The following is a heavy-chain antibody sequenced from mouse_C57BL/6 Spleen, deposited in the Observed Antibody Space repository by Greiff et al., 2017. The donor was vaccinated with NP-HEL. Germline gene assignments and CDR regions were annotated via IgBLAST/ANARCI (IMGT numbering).Heavy chain of an antibody. CDR1: GYAFSSSW. J-gene: IGHJ1*03. Sequence: VQLQQSGPELVKPGASVRISCKASGYAFSSSWMNWVKQRPGKGLEWIGRIYPGDGDTNYNGKFKGKATLTADKSSSTAYMQLSSLTSEDSAVYCCARGGYGSPYWYFDVWGTGTTVTVSS. CDR3: ARGGYGSPYWYFDV. V-gene: IGHV1-82*01. CDR2: IYPGDGDT. D-gene: IGHD1-1*01.